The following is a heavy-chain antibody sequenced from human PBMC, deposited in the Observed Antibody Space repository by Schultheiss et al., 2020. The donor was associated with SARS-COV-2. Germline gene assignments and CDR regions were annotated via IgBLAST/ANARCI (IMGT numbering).Heavy chain of an antibody. CDR1: GGSFSGYY. D-gene: IGHD1-26*01. V-gene: IGHV4-34*01. CDR2: INHSGST. Sequence: SQTLSLTCAVYGGSFSGYYWSWIRQPPGKGLEWIGEINHSGSTNYNPSLKSRVTISVDTSKNQFSLKLSSVTAADTAVYYCATNSGSYYGVYWGQGTLVTVPS. CDR3: ATNSGSYYGVY. J-gene: IGHJ4*02.